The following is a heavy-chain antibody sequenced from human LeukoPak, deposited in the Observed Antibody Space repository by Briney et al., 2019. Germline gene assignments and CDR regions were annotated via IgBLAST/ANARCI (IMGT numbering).Heavy chain of an antibody. CDR3: ARDALDGSLTVDY. D-gene: IGHD1-26*01. CDR1: GYTFTGHY. Sequence: GASVKVSCKASGYTFTGHYMHWVRQAPGQGLEWMGWINPNSGGTNYAQKFQGRVTMTRDTSISTAYMELSRLRSDDTAVYYCARDALDGSLTVDYWGQGTLVTVSS. V-gene: IGHV1-2*02. J-gene: IGHJ4*02. CDR2: INPNSGGT.